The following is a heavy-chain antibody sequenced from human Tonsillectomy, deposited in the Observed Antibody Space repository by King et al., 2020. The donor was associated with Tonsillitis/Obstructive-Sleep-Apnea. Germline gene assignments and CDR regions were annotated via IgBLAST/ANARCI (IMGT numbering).Heavy chain of an antibody. CDR2: SRPYNGDT. J-gene: IGHJ1*01. V-gene: IGHV1-18*01. CDR3: AREYYDSSGYYHGYFQH. CDR1: GYTFISYD. Sequence: VQLVESGAEVKKPGDSVKVSCKASGYTFISYDITWVRQAPGQGLEWMGWSRPYNGDTNYAQKLQGRVTMTSDTSTSTAYMELRSLRSDDTAVYYCAREYYDSSGYYHGYFQHWGQGTLVTVSS. D-gene: IGHD3-22*01.